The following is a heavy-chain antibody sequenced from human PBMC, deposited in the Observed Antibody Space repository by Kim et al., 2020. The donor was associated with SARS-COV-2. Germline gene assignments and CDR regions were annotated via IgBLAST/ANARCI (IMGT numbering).Heavy chain of an antibody. J-gene: IGHJ4*02. Sequence: TKYSQKFEGRVTITRDTSASTAYLELSSLRSEGTAVYYCARGDSSGWYRYWGQGTLVTVSS. CDR3: ARGDSSGWYRY. CDR2: T. V-gene: IGHV1-3*01. D-gene: IGHD6-19*01.